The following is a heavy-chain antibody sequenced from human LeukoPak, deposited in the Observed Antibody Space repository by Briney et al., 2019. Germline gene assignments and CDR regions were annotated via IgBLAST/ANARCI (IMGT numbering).Heavy chain of an antibody. CDR2: ISSNGGGT. CDR1: GFTFSSYA. J-gene: IGHJ6*02. Sequence: GGSLRLSCAASGFTFSSYAMHWVRQAPGKGLEYVSAISSNGGGTYYANSVKGRFTISRDNSKNTLYLQMGSLRAEDMAVYYCARDLGGYYYYGMDAWGQGTTVTVSS. CDR3: ARDLGGYYYYGMDA. D-gene: IGHD1-26*01. V-gene: IGHV3-64*01.